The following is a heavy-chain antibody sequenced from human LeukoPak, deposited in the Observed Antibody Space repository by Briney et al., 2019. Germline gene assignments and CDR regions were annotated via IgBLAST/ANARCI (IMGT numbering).Heavy chain of an antibody. D-gene: IGHD5-24*01. Sequence: SETLSLTCTVSGGSISSYYWSWIRQPPGKGLEWIGYIYYSGSTNYNPSLTSRVTISVDTSKNQFSLKLSSVTAAATAVYYCARERGDGYNWDYYDGMNVCGQGTTVTVSS. J-gene: IGHJ6*02. CDR1: GGSISSYY. V-gene: IGHV4-59*01. CDR2: IYYSGST. CDR3: ARERGDGYNWDYYDGMNV.